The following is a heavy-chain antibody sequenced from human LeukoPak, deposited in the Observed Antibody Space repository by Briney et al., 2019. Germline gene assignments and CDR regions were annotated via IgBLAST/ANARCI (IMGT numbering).Heavy chain of an antibody. CDR2: IRYDGSNK. D-gene: IGHD2-2*01. CDR1: GFTFSSYG. V-gene: IGHV3-30*02. J-gene: IGHJ4*02. Sequence: PGGALRLSCAASGFTFSSYGMHWVRQAPGKGVEGVAFIRYDGSNKYSAGSVKGGFTLSRENSKNTLYLQMNSRRAAGTPVYYLAKGPASRRNYWGQGTLVTVSS. CDR3: AKGPASRRNY.